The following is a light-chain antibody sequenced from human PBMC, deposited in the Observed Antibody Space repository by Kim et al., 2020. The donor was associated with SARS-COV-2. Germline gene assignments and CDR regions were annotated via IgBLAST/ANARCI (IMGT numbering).Light chain of an antibody. V-gene: IGKV3-15*01. Sequence: VSPGERVTLSCRASQRVNTMLAWYQQKPGQAPRLLIYGASTRATGISTRFSGGGSGTEFTLTISSLQSEDSAVYYCQKYYDWPLAFGQGTKVDIK. CDR3: QKYYDWPLA. CDR1: QRVNTM. J-gene: IGKJ1*01. CDR2: GAS.